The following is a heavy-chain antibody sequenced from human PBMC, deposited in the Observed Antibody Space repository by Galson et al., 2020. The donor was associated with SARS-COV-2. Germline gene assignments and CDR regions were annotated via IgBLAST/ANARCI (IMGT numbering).Heavy chain of an antibody. D-gene: IGHD2-15*01. CDR1: GGSISSGGYY. J-gene: IGHJ3*02. Sequence: SETLSLTCTVSGGSISSGGYYWSWIRQHPGKGLEWIGYIYYSGSTYYNPSLKSRVTISVDTSKNQFSLKLSSVTAADTAVYYCATFPYCSGGSCYSVALEHAFDIWGQGTMVTVSS. CDR3: ATFPYCSGGSCYSVALEHAFDI. V-gene: IGHV4-31*03. CDR2: IYYSGST.